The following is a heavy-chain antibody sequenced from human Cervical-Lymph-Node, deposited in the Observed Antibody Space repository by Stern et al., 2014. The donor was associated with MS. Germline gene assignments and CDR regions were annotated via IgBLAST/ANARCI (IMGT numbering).Heavy chain of an antibody. J-gene: IGHJ3*02. V-gene: IGHV4-39*01. CDR2: IYYSGST. CDR1: GGSISSSSYY. CDR3: ARRADVVLVTSIRAFDI. Sequence: QVQLQESGPGLVKPSETLSLTCTVSGGSISSSSYYWGWIRQPPGKGLEWIGSIYYSGSTYYNPSLKSRSTISVDSSKNQFSRKLPAVTAADTAVYYCARRADVVLVTSIRAFDIWGQGTMVTVSS. D-gene: IGHD2-21*02.